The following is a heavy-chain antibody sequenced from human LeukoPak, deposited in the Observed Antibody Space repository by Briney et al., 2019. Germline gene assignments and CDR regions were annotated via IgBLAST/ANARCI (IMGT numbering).Heavy chain of an antibody. CDR1: GFTFSNAW. J-gene: IGHJ6*02. CDR3: TRDQSGDIVATIYGMDV. V-gene: IGHV3-15*01. CDR2: IKSKTDGGTT. Sequence: GGSLRLSCAASGFTFSNAWMSWVRQAPGKGLEWVGRIKSKTDGGTTEYAASVKGRFTISRDDSKSIAYLQMNSLKTEDTAVYYCTRDQSGDIVATIYGMDVWGQGTTVTVSS. D-gene: IGHD5-12*01.